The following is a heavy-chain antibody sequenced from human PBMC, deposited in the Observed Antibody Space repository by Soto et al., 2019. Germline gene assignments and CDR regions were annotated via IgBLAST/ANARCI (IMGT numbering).Heavy chain of an antibody. CDR3: AREEGYYDYVWGSYRSNYGMDV. CDR2: TYYRSKWYN. V-gene: IGHV6-1*01. D-gene: IGHD3-16*02. Sequence: QVQLQQSGPGLVKPSQTLSLTCAISGDSVSSNSAAWNWIRQSPSRGLEWLGRTYYRSKWYNDYAVSVKSRITINPDTSTNQSSLQLNSVTPEDTAVYYCAREEGYYDYVWGSYRSNYGMDVWGQGTTVTVSS. CDR1: GDSVSSNSAA. J-gene: IGHJ6*02.